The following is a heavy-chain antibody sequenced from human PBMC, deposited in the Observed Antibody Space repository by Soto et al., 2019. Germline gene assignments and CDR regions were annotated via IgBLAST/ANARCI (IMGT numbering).Heavy chain of an antibody. CDR1: GFTFSSYG. V-gene: IGHV3-30*18. CDR2: ISYDGSNK. J-gene: IGHJ5*02. CDR3: AKGGSYYP. D-gene: IGHD1-26*01. Sequence: GGSLRLSCAASGFTFSSYGMHWVRQAPGKGLEWVAVISYDGSNKYYADSVKGRFTISRDNSKNTLYLQMNSLRAEDTAVYCCAKGGSYYPGGQETLVTVP.